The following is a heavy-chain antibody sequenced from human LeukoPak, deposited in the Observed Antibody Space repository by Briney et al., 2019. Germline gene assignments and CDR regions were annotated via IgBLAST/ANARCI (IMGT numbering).Heavy chain of an antibody. J-gene: IGHJ4*02. CDR1: GFTFSSYW. Sequence: PGGSLRLSCAASGFTFSSYWMHWVRQAPGKGLVWVSRINSDGSSTSYADSVKGRFTISRDNAKNTLYLQMDSLRAEDTAVYYRARDPSRLAVGPGGFDYWGQGTLVTVSS. V-gene: IGHV3-74*01. CDR3: ARDPSRLAVGPGGFDY. D-gene: IGHD6-19*01. CDR2: INSDGSST.